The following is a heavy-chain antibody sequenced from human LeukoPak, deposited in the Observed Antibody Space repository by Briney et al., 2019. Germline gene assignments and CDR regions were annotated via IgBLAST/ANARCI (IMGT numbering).Heavy chain of an antibody. J-gene: IGHJ6*03. CDR3: KVVTATHYYYYYMDV. D-gene: IGHD2-21*02. V-gene: IGHV4-34*01. CDR2: INHSGST. Sequence: SETLSLTCAVYGGSFSGYYWSWLRQPPGKGLEWIGEINHSGSTNYNPSLKSRVTISVDTSKNQFSLKPSSVTAADTAVYYCKVVTATHYYYYYMDVWGKGTTVTVSS. CDR1: GGSFSGYY.